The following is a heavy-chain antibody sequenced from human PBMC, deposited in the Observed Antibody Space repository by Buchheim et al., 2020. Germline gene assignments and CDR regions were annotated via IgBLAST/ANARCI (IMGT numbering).Heavy chain of an antibody. CDR3: ARSYYDFWSGYAWFDP. CDR2: INHSGST. D-gene: IGHD3-3*01. Sequence: QVQLQQWGAGLLKPSETLSLTCAVYGGSFSGYYWSWIRQPPGKGLEWIGEINHSGSTNYNPSLKSRVTISVDTSKNKFSLKLSSVTAADTAVYYCARSYYDFWSGYAWFDPWGQGTL. CDR1: GGSFSGYY. J-gene: IGHJ5*02. V-gene: IGHV4-34*01.